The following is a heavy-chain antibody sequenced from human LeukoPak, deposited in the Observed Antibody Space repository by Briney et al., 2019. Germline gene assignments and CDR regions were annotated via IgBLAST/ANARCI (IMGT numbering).Heavy chain of an antibody. CDR3: ARVTSVAGFDY. Sequence: GGSLRLSCAASGFTFSSYSMNWVRQAPGKGLEWVSYISGSSTTIYFADSVKGRFTISRDNAKNSLYLQMNSLRAEDTAVYYCARVTSVAGFDYWGQGTLVTVSS. CDR2: ISGSSTTI. CDR1: GFTFSSYS. D-gene: IGHD6-19*01. J-gene: IGHJ4*02. V-gene: IGHV3-48*01.